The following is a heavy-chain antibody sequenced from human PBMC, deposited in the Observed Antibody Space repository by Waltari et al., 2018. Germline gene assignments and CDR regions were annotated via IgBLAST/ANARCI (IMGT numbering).Heavy chain of an antibody. CDR2: ISSSGSTI. V-gene: IGHV3-48*03. CDR1: GFTFSSYE. CDR3: ARGEPFPDDSSSWYPPGY. J-gene: IGHJ4*02. Sequence: EVQLVESGGGLVQPGGSLRLSCAASGFTFSSYEMNWVRQAPGKGLEWVSYISSSGSTIYYADSVKGRFTISRDNAKNSLYLQMNSLRAEDTAVYYCARGEPFPDDSSSWYPPGYWGQGTLVTVSS. D-gene: IGHD6-13*01.